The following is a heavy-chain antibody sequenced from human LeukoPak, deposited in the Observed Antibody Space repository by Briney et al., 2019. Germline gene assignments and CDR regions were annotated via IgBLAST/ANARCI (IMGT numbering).Heavy chain of an antibody. CDR3: ARAPPLRFFYYMDV. V-gene: IGHV3-21*01. J-gene: IGHJ6*03. CDR2: ISSSSSYI. CDR1: GFTFSSYS. Sequence: PGGSLRLSCAASGFTFSSYSMNWVRQAPGKGLEWVSSISSSSSYIYYADSVKGRFTISRDNAKNSLYLQMNSLRAEDTAVYYCARAPPLRFFYYMDVWGKGTTVTVSS. D-gene: IGHD3-3*01.